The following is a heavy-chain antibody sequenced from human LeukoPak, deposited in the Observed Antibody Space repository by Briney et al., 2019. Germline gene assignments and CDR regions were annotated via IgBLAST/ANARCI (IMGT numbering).Heavy chain of an antibody. D-gene: IGHD5-12*01. CDR1: GGSLIGYY. CDR3: ARAPQWLVSFGI. V-gene: IGHV4-34*01. J-gene: IGHJ3*02. CDR2: INHSGST. Sequence: AETLSLTCAVYGGSLIGYYWSWLRQPPGKGVEWIGEINHSGSTNYNPSLKSRVTISVDTSKIQFSLKLSSVTAADTAVYYCARAPQWLVSFGIWGQGTMVTVSS.